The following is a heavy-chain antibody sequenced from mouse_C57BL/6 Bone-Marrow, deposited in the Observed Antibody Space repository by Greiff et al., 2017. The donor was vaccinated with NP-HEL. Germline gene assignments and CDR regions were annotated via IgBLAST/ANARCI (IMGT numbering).Heavy chain of an antibody. J-gene: IGHJ4*01. CDR2: IHPNSGST. V-gene: IGHV1-64*01. CDR3: ARQAYYSNPYYAMDY. D-gene: IGHD2-5*01. Sequence: QVQLQQPGAELVKPGASVKLSCKASGYTFTSYWMHWVKQRPGQGLEWIGMIHPNSGSTNYNEKFKSKAKLTVDKSSSTAYMQLSSLTSEDSAVYYCARQAYYSNPYYAMDYWGQGTSVTVSS. CDR1: GYTFTSYW.